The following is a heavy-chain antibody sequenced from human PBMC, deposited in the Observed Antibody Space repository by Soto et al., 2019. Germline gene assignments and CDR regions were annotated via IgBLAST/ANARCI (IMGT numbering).Heavy chain of an antibody. CDR1: GFTLGTSG. CDR3: AQDIDKMVPVPFYYGMDV. CDR2: ISYDANNK. D-gene: IGHD3-10*01. Sequence: CLSLYGAASGFTLGTSGYHWVRRAPGKGLEWVAVISYDANNKYYLDSVKGRFTISRDNSKNTVYLEMNSLRAEDTAVYYCAQDIDKMVPVPFYYGMDVWGQGTTVTVYS. J-gene: IGHJ6*02. V-gene: IGHV3-30*18.